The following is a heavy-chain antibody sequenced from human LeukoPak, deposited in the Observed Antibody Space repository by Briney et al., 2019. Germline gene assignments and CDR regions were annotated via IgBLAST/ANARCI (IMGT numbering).Heavy chain of an antibody. J-gene: IGHJ4*02. V-gene: IGHV3-23*01. Sequence: GGSLRLSCTASGFTFGGYAMSWVRQAPGKGLEWVSAISGSGGSTYYADSVKGRFTISRDNSKNTLYLQMNSLRAEDTAVYYCAKSPITIFGVANYYFDYWGQGTLVTVSS. D-gene: IGHD3-3*01. CDR3: AKSPITIFGVANYYFDY. CDR2: ISGSGGST. CDR1: GFTFGGYA.